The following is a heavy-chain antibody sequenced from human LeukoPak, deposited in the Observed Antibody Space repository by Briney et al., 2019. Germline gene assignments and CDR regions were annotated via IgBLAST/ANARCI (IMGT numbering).Heavy chain of an antibody. CDR1: EFTFSTYG. Sequence: GGSLRLSCAASEFTFSTYGMHWVRQAPGKGLEWVAVISYDGSYKFYADSVKGRFTISRDNSKSTLYLQMNSLRAEDTAVYYCAKDRYSGLNTTDYWGQGTLVTVSS. V-gene: IGHV3-30*18. D-gene: IGHD6-13*01. J-gene: IGHJ4*02. CDR3: AKDRYSGLNTTDY. CDR2: ISYDGSYK.